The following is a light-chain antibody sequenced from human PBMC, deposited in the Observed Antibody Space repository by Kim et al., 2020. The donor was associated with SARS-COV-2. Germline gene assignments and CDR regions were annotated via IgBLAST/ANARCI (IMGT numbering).Light chain of an antibody. V-gene: IGKV1-39*01. J-gene: IGKJ4*01. CDR3: QQSHSTPLT. CDR1: QSIRNY. Sequence: DIQMTQSPSSLSASVGDRVSITCRASQSIRNYLNWYQQKPGKAPKLLIYAASSLQSGVPSRFSGSGSGTDFSLTISSLQPEDFAAYYCQQSHSTPLTFGGGTKVDIK. CDR2: AAS.